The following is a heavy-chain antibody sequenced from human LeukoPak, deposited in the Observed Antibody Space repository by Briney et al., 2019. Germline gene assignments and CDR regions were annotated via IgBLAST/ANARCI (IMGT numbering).Heavy chain of an antibody. J-gene: IGHJ4*02. V-gene: IGHV3-33*01. Sequence: PGRSLRLSCAASGFTFSSYGMHWVRQAPGKGLEWVAVIWYDGSNKYYADSVKGRFTISRDNSKNTLYLQMNSLRAEDTAVYYCVRDPRYSGYDFSYFDYWGQGTLVTVSS. CDR3: VRDPRYSGYDFSYFDY. CDR1: GFTFSSYG. CDR2: IWYDGSNK. D-gene: IGHD5-12*01.